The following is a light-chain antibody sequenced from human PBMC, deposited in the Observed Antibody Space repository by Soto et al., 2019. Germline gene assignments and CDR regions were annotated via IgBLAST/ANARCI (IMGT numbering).Light chain of an antibody. CDR2: EAT. V-gene: IGKV1-33*01. Sequence: DIQMPQSPSSLSASVGDRVTITCQASQDIKNYLNWYQQKPGKAPKLLIYEATSLETGVPSRFSGGASGAHFTFTISSLQPEDFATYYCQQYVNLPLTFGGGTKVEVK. J-gene: IGKJ4*01. CDR1: QDIKNY. CDR3: QQYVNLPLT.